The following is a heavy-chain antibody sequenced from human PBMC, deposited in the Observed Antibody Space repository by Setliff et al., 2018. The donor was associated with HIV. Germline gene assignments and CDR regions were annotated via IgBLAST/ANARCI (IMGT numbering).Heavy chain of an antibody. J-gene: IGHJ3*02. CDR3: ARYKCNNFACVGFDI. D-gene: IGHD3-9*01. Sequence: PSETLSLTCTVSRDSINGHWWSWIRQPPGKGLEWAGSIHYSGITHYNPSLKSRLTMSVDTSKNQVSLKLTSVTAADTAVYYCARYKCNNFACVGFDIWGQGTVVTVSS. CDR2: IHYSGIT. V-gene: IGHV4-59*11. CDR1: RDSINGHW.